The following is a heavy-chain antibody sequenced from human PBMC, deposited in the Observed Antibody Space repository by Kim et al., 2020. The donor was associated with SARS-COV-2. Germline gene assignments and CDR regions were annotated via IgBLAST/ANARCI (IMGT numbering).Heavy chain of an antibody. CDR3: AKSYGSGSYRGGAFYI. CDR2: IYYSGST. D-gene: IGHD3-10*01. Sequence: SETLSLTCTVSGGSISSYYWSWIRQPPGKGLEWIGYIYYSGSTNYNPSLKSRVTISVDTSKNQFSLKLSSVTAADTAVYYCAKSYGSGSYRGGAFYIWG. J-gene: IGHJ3*02. CDR1: GGSISSYY. V-gene: IGHV4-59*01.